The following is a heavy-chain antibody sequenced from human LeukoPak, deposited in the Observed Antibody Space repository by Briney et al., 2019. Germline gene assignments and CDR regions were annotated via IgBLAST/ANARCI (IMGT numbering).Heavy chain of an antibody. Sequence: ASVKVSCKASGYAFTGYYMHWVRQAPGQGLEWMGRINPNSAGARYAQKFQGRVTMTRDTSISTAYMELTRLRSDDTAVYYCARSSPGRPGGSDGFDIWGQGTVVTVSS. D-gene: IGHD5-12*01. CDR3: ARSSPGRPGGSDGFDI. CDR2: INPNSAGA. J-gene: IGHJ3*02. V-gene: IGHV1-2*06. CDR1: GYAFTGYY.